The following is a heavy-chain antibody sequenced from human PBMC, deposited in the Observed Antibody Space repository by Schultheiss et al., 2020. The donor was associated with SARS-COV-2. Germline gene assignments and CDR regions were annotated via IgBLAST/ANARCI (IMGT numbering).Heavy chain of an antibody. D-gene: IGHD3-3*01. V-gene: IGHV3-48*01. J-gene: IGHJ3*02. CDR2: ISSSSSTI. Sequence: GGSLRLSCEASGFTFSSYSMNWVRQAPGKGLEWVSYISSSSSTIYYADSVKGRFTISRDNAKNSLYLQMNSLRAEDTAVYYCARSSVYDFWSGYYRGAFDIWGQGTMVTVSS. CDR1: GFTFSSYS. CDR3: ARSSVYDFWSGYYRGAFDI.